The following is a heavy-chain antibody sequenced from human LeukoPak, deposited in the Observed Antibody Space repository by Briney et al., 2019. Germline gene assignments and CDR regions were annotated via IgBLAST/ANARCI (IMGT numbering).Heavy chain of an antibody. V-gene: IGHV3-33*06. D-gene: IGHD6-19*01. J-gene: IGHJ6*02. CDR2: IWYDGSNK. CDR3: AKVGIAVAALYYYYGMDV. CDR1: GFTFSSYG. Sequence: GGSLRLSCAASGFTFSSYGMHWVRQAPGKGLEWVAVIWYDGSNKYYADSVKGRFTISRDNSKNTLYLQMNSLRAEDTAVYYCAKVGIAVAALYYYYGMDVWGQGTTVTVSS.